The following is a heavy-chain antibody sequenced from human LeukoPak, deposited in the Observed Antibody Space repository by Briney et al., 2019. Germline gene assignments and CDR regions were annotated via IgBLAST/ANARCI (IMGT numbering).Heavy chain of an antibody. D-gene: IGHD4-17*01. CDR3: ARGDHDYGDHGAFAFDI. Sequence: SETLSLTCTVSGGSISSGGYYWSWIRQHPGKGLEWIGYIYYSGSTYYNPSLKNRVTISVDTSKNQFSLKLSSVTAADTAVYYCARGDHDYGDHGAFAFDIWGQGTVVTVSS. CDR2: IYYSGST. J-gene: IGHJ3*02. CDR1: GGSISSGGYY. V-gene: IGHV4-31*03.